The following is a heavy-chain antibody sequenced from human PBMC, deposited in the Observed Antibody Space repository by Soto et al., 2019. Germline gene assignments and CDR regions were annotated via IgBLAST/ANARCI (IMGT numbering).Heavy chain of an antibody. CDR2: VFHSGSV. Sequence: QVQLQQSGPGLVKPSQTLSLTCTVSGGSISGDYYHWTWIRQSPGKGLEWIGYVFHSGSVLYNPSLKSRLNISLDTSKNQFSLRLSSVTAADTAVYFCAREDDGGDSDYYGLDVWGQGTTVTVSS. D-gene: IGHD2-21*02. CDR1: GGSISGDYYH. CDR3: AREDDGGDSDYYGLDV. V-gene: IGHV4-30-4*08. J-gene: IGHJ6*02.